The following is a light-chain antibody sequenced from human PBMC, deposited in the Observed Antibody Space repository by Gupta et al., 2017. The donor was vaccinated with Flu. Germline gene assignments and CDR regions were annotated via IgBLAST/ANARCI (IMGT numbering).Light chain of an antibody. J-gene: IGKJ5*01. CDR2: GAS. CDR3: QQRSKWPIT. V-gene: IGKV3-11*01. CDR1: QSVSSN. Sequence: EIVLTQSPATLSLSPGERATLSCRASQSVSSNLVWYQQKPGQAPRLLMPGASNRATGIPARFSGSGSGTDFTLTISSLEPEDFAVYYCQQRSKWPITFGQGTRLEIK.